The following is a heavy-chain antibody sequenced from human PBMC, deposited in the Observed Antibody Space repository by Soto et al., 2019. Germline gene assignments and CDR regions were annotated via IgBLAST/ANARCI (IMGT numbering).Heavy chain of an antibody. Sequence: QVQLQESGPGLVKPSETLSLTCTVSGGSISSYYWSWIRQPPGKVLEWIGYIYYSGSTKYNPSLKSRVTISIDTSKIQCSLKLSSVTAADTAVYDCARDTLSRFGSGYYIGGNYYYGMDVWGQGTTVTVSS. J-gene: IGHJ6*02. CDR2: IYYSGST. CDR3: ARDTLSRFGSGYYIGGNYYYGMDV. D-gene: IGHD3-3*01. CDR1: GGSISSYY. V-gene: IGHV4-59*01.